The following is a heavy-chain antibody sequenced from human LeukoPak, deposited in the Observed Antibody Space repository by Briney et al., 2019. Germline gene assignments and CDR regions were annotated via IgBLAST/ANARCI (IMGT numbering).Heavy chain of an antibody. V-gene: IGHV3-30*07. Sequence: GRSLRLSCAASGFTFSSYAMHWVRQAPGKGLEWMAVISYDGSNKYYADSVNGGSTISRTNSKNTLYMQTNSMSAAHTAVYYCAKDREGGYCSGGSCSFDYWPQGPLVPVSS. CDR1: GFTFSSYA. CDR3: AKDREGGYCSGGSCSFDY. CDR2: ISYDGSNK. D-gene: IGHD2-15*01. J-gene: IGHJ4*02.